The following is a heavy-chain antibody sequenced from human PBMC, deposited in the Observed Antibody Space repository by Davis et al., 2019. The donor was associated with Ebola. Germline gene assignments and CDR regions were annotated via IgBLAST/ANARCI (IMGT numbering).Heavy chain of an antibody. CDR2: IYRDGRM. CDR3: AKDTSNIWFDI. CDR1: GFSVSDKY. Sequence: GESLKISCAGSGFSVSDKYMSWVRQAPGKGLEWVSVIYRDGRMYHADSVKGRFSISRDDSKNTVYLQMNGLRVEDTAIYYCAKDTSNIWFDIWGQGTMVTVSS. J-gene: IGHJ3*02. D-gene: IGHD1-26*01. V-gene: IGHV3-53*01.